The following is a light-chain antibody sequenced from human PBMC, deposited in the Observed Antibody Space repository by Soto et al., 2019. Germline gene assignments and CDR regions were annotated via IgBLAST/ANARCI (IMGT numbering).Light chain of an antibody. CDR1: TRDFPTHNS. J-gene: IGLJ1*01. V-gene: IGLV2-18*02. CDR2: EVN. CDR3: SSYISSITSHV. Sequence: QSALTQPPSVSGSPGQSVTISCTGSTRDFPTHNSVSWYQQAPGSAPRLIIYEVNNRPSGVPDRFSESTSDNTASLTISWLRPEDEADYYCSSYISSITSHVFGTGTKLTVL.